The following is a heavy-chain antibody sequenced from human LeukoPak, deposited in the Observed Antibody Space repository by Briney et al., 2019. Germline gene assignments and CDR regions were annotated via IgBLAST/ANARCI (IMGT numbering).Heavy chain of an antibody. CDR3: ARATITMAIGVPADAFDI. CDR2: IYYSGNT. Sequence: SQTLSLTCTVSGGSIRSGDYYWSWIRQPPGKGPEWIGYIYYSGNTYYNPSLKSRVTISVDTSKKQLSLKLYSMTAADTAEYYCARATITMAIGVPADAFDIWGQGTMVTVSS. V-gene: IGHV4-30-4*08. D-gene: IGHD5-24*01. CDR1: GGSIRSGDYY. J-gene: IGHJ3*02.